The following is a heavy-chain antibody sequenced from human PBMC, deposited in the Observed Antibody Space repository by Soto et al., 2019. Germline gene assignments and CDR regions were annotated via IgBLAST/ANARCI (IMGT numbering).Heavy chain of an antibody. V-gene: IGHV1-18*01. CDR3: ARDRRDQLLLNNCFDP. CDR1: GYTFTNYG. Sequence: QVQLVQSGAEVKKPGASVKVSCKASGYTFTNYGISWVRQAPGQGLEWMGWISAYNGNTKYAQKLQGRVTMTTDTSKSTAYMEQRSMRSDDTAVYYGARDRRDQLLLNNCFDPWGQGTLVTVSS. CDR2: ISAYNGNT. J-gene: IGHJ5*02. D-gene: IGHD2-15*01.